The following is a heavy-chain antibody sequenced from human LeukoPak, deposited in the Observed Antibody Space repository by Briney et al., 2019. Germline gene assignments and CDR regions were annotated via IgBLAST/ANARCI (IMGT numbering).Heavy chain of an antibody. CDR3: AKDLPEYYGSGSYGFDY. J-gene: IGHJ4*02. D-gene: IGHD3-10*01. CDR1: GFTFSSYG. Sequence: GGSLRLSCAASGFTFSSYGLHWVRQAPGRGVEWVAFIRYDGSNKYYADSVKGRFTISRDNSKNTLFPQMNSLRADDTAVYYCAKDLPEYYGSGSYGFDYWGQGTLVTVSS. V-gene: IGHV3-30*02. CDR2: IRYDGSNK.